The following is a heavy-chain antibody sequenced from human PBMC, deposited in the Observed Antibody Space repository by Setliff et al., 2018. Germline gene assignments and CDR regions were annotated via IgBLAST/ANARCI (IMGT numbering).Heavy chain of an antibody. V-gene: IGHV5-51*01. Sequence: GESLKISCKASGYSFTSYWIGWVRQMPGKGLEWMGLVFPSDSDTRYSPSFQGRVTISADKSRTIAYLQWNSLKASDTAVYYCARMTGPYYHYYYMDVWGKGTKVTVSS. CDR2: VFPSDSDT. J-gene: IGHJ6*03. CDR1: GYSFTSYW. CDR3: ARMTGPYYHYYYMDV. D-gene: IGHD3-9*01.